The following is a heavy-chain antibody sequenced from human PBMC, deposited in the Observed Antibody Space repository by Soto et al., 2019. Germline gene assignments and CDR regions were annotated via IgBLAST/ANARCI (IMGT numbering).Heavy chain of an antibody. J-gene: IGHJ6*02. CDR3: AKFPRGSSWRTDYYYYYGMAV. CDR2: ISGSGGST. V-gene: IGHV3-23*01. Sequence: GGSLRLSCAASGFTFSSYAMSWVRQAPGKGLEWVSAISGSGGSTYYADSVKGRFTISRDNSKNTLYLQMNSLRAEDTAVYYCAKFPRGSSWRTDYYYYYGMAVWGQGTTVTVSS. CDR1: GFTFSSYA. D-gene: IGHD6-13*01.